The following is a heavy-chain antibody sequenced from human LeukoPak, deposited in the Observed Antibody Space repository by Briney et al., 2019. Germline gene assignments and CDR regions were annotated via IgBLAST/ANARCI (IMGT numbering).Heavy chain of an antibody. D-gene: IGHD5-18*01. CDR2: IYHSGRT. CDR3: ARDGGYGHYDY. Sequence: SQTLSLTCAVSGGSISSGDYSWSWIRQPPGKGLEWIGYIYHSGRTFYNPSLKSRVTISVDTSKNQISLEVTSVTAADTAVYYCARDGGYGHYDYWGRGTLVTISS. J-gene: IGHJ4*02. V-gene: IGHV4-30-2*01. CDR1: GGSISSGDYS.